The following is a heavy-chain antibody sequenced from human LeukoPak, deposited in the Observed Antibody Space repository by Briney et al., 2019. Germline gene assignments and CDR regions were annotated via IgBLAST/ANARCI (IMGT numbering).Heavy chain of an antibody. J-gene: IGHJ4*02. Sequence: SVKVSCKASGCTFSNYAISWVRQATAQGLDWMGGIIPIFCTANYAQKFRDRVTITADKSPKTPSMEVSSLRYEERAGCYLVGDNDSRDPPHFDYWGQGTLVTVSS. CDR1: GCTFSNYA. V-gene: IGHV1-69*06. D-gene: IGHD3-16*01. CDR3: VGDNDSRDPPHFDY. CDR2: IIPIFCTA.